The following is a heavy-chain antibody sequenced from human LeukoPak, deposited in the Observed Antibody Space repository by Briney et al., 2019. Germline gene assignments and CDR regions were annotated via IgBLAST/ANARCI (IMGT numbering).Heavy chain of an antibody. CDR1: GGSFSGYY. D-gene: IGHD3-9*01. J-gene: IGHJ4*02. Sequence: SETLSLTCAVYGGSFSGYYWSWIRQPPGKGLEWIGEINHSGSTNYNPSLKSRVTISVDTSKNQFSLRLSSVTAADTAVYYCARVYDILTGYYSGFLPRRRPHFDYWGQRTLVTVSS. CDR2: INHSGST. V-gene: IGHV4-34*01. CDR3: ARVYDILTGYYSGFLPRRRPHFDY.